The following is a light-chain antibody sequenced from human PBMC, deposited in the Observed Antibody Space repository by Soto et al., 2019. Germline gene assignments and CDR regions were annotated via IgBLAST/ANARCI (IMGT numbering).Light chain of an antibody. Sequence: DIQMTQSPSSLPASVGDRVTITCRASQSISSYLNWYQQKPGKAPNLLIYSASSLQSGVPSRFSGSGSGTDFTLTISSLQPEDFATYYCQQSYSTPITFGQGTRLEI. CDR1: QSISSY. CDR2: SAS. J-gene: IGKJ5*01. CDR3: QQSYSTPIT. V-gene: IGKV1-39*01.